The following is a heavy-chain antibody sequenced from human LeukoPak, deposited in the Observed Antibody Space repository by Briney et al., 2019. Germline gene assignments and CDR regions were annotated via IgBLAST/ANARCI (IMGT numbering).Heavy chain of an antibody. V-gene: IGHV1-2*06. CDR2: INPNSGGT. CDR1: GYTFTGYY. CDR3: ARDRGYSSGWYDDY. J-gene: IGHJ4*02. Sequence: GASVKVSCKASGYTFTGYYMHWVRQAPGQGLEWMGRINPNSGGTNYAQKFQGRVTMTRDTSISTAYMELSRLRSDDTAVYYCARDRGYSSGWYDDYWGRGTLVTVSS. D-gene: IGHD6-19*01.